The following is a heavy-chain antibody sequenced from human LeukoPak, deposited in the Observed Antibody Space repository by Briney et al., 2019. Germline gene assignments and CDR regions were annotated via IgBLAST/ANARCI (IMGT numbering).Heavy chain of an antibody. V-gene: IGHV1-2*02. CDR1: GYTFTGYY. CDR2: INPNSGGT. J-gene: IGHJ4*02. D-gene: IGHD5-12*01. Sequence: ASVKVSCKASGYTFTGYYMHWVRQAPGQGLEWMGWINPNSGGTNYAQKFQGRVTMTRDTSISTAYMELRRLRSDDTAVYYCARDGRGYSGWGSGGDPSDYWGQGTLVTVSS. CDR3: ARDGRGYSGWGSGGDPSDY.